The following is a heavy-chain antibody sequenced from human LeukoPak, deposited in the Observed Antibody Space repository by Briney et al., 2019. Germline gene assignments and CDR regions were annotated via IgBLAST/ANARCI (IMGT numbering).Heavy chain of an antibody. J-gene: IGHJ6*04. D-gene: IGHD2-8*01. CDR2: ISDDGSNK. CDR3: AKYIGLLDYYYYGMDV. Sequence: PGGSLRLSCAASGFTFSSYGMHWVRQAPGKGLEWVAVISDDGSNKYYADSVKGRFTISRDNSKNTLYLQMNSLRAEDTAVYYCAKYIGLLDYYYYGMDVWGKGTTVTVSS. V-gene: IGHV3-30*18. CDR1: GFTFSSYG.